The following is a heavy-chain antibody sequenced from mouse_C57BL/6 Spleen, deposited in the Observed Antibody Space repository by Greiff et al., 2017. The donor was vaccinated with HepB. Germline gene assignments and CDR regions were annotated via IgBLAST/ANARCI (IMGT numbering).Heavy chain of an antibody. CDR1: GYTFTSYW. CDR2: IDPSDSYT. Sequence: QVQLQQPGAELVMPGASVKLSCKASGYTFTSYWMHWVKQRPGQGLEWIGEIDPSDSYTNYNQKFKGKSTLTVDKSSSTAYMQLSSLTSEDSAVYYCAFITTGYFDVWGTGTTVTVSS. V-gene: IGHV1-69*01. J-gene: IGHJ1*03. CDR3: AFITTGYFDV. D-gene: IGHD1-1*01.